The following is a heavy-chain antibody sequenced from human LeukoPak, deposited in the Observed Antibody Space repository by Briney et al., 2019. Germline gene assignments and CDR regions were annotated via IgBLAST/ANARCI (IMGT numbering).Heavy chain of an antibody. CDR2: ISGSGDST. J-gene: IGHJ4*02. V-gene: IGHV3-23*01. CDR3: AKPGYAGYSTSWYPIDY. Sequence: GGPLRLSCAVSGFTFSSYAMNWVPQAPGKGLEWVSSISGSGDSTYYAASVKGRFTISRHNSKNTLYLQINSLRPEDTAIYYCAKPGYAGYSTSWYPIDYWGQGTLVTVSS. D-gene: IGHD6-13*01. CDR1: GFTFSSYA.